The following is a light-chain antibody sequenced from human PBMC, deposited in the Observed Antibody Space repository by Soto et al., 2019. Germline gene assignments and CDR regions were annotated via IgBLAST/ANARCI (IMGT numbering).Light chain of an antibody. CDR3: QQTHRTPLT. J-gene: IGKJ4*02. V-gene: IGKV1-39*01. Sequence: DIQMTQSPSSLSAFVGDRVTITCRASQSISNSLNWYQQKPVKAPRLLISTISSLQSGVPSRFTVSGYGTDFTLTLSSLQPEDFATYYWQQTHRTPLTFGGGTKVEV. CDR2: TIS. CDR1: QSISNS.